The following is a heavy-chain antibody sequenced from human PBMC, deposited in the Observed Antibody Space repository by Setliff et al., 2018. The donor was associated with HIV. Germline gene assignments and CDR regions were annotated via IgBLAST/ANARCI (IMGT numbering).Heavy chain of an antibody. CDR1: GYSFTSNW. D-gene: IGHD6-13*01. CDR3: ARHRHTAAGTLDAFDI. J-gene: IGHJ3*02. CDR2: IHPVDSDT. V-gene: IGHV5-51*01. Sequence: GESLKISCQGSGYSFTSNWIGWVRQMPGEGLEWLGIIHPVDSDTRYSPSFQGQLTITADKSISTAYLQWSTLKASDTAIYYCARHRHTAAGTLDAFDIWGQGTVVTVSS.